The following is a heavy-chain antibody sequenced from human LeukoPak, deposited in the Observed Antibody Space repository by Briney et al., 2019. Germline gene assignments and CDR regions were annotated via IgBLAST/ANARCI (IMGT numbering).Heavy chain of an antibody. CDR1: GGSFSDYY. CDR3: ARSYSSGWYYFDY. Sequence: PSETLSLTCAVYGGSFSDYYWSWIRQPPGKGLEWIGYIYYSGSTYYNPSLKSRVTISVDTSKNQFSLKLSSVTAADTAVYYCARSYSSGWYYFDYWGQGTLVTVSS. D-gene: IGHD6-19*01. CDR2: IYYSGST. V-gene: IGHV4-30-4*01. J-gene: IGHJ4*02.